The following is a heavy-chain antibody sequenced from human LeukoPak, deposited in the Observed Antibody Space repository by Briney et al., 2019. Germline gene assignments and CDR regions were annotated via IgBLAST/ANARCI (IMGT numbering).Heavy chain of an antibody. V-gene: IGHV3-23*01. D-gene: IGHD3-10*01. J-gene: IGHJ4*02. CDR1: GFTFSSYA. Sequence: GGSLRLSCAASGFTFSSYAMSWVRQAPGKGLEWVSAISGSGGSTYYADSVKGRFTISRDNSKNTLYLQTNSLRAEDTAVYYCAKDYYYGSGSCHDYWGQGTLVTVSS. CDR2: ISGSGGST. CDR3: AKDYYYGSGSCHDY.